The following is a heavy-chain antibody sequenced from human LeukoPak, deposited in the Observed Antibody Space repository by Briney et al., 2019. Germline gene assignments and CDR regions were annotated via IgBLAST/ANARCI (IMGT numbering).Heavy chain of an antibody. J-gene: IGHJ4*02. CDR2: IYPRDGST. D-gene: IGHD3-3*01. V-gene: IGHV1-46*01. Sequence: ASVKVSCKASGYTFTSNYIHWVRQAPGQGLEWMGMIYPRDGSTSYAQKFQGRDTVTRDTSTSTVHMELSSLRSEDTAVYYCARDNYDFWSGYYTVGYFDYWGQGTLVTVSS. CDR1: GYTFTSNY. CDR3: ARDNYDFWSGYYTVGYFDY.